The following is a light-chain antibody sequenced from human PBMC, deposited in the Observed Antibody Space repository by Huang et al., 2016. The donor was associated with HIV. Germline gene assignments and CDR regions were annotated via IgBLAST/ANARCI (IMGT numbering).Light chain of an antibody. CDR3: QQYSNWPPVT. Sequence: EIVMTQSPATLSVSPGDRATLSCRASQSVATKLAWYQQRPGQAPRLLIFGASTRPPGVPARFSGSGCGTDFSLTISSLQSEDFAVYYCQQYSNWPPVTFGPGTKVDIK. CDR2: GAS. V-gene: IGKV3-15*01. J-gene: IGKJ3*01. CDR1: QSVATK.